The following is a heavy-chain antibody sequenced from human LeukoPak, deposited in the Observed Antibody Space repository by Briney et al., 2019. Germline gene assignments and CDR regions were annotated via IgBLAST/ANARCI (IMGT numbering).Heavy chain of an antibody. V-gene: IGHV1-18*01. Sequence: ASVKVSCKASGYTFATSGISWVRQAPGQGLEWMGWISAYSGNTNSAQKFQGRVTMTTDTSTSTAYMELRSLRSDDTAVYYCARILGYCSSTSCYRPVDYWGQGTLVTVSS. CDR2: ISAYSGNT. CDR3: ARILGYCSSTSCYRPVDY. D-gene: IGHD2-2*02. CDR1: GYTFATSG. J-gene: IGHJ4*02.